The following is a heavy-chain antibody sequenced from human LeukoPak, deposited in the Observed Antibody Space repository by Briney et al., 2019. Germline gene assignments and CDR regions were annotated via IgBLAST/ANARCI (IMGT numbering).Heavy chain of an antibody. J-gene: IGHJ4*02. D-gene: IGHD6-6*01. V-gene: IGHV4-4*07. Sequence: SETLSLTCTVSGGSISSYCWSWIRQPAGKGLEWIGRIYTSGSTNYNPSLKSRVTISVDTSKNQFSLKLSSVTAADTAVYYCARRHVEYSSSSDPYYFDYWGQGTLVTVSS. CDR3: ARRHVEYSSSSDPYYFDY. CDR1: GGSISSYC. CDR2: IYTSGST.